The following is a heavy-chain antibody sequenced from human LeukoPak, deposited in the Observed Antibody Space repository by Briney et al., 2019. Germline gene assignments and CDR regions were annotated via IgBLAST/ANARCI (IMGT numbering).Heavy chain of an antibody. CDR1: GGTFSSYA. Sequence: ASVKVSCKASGGTFSSYAISWVRQAPGQGLEWMGGIIPIFGTANYAQKFQGRVTITTDESTSTAYMELSSLRSEDTAVYYCARGGGMATISSWFDPWGQGTLVTVSS. V-gene: IGHV1-69*05. CDR3: ARGGGMATISSWFDP. D-gene: IGHD5-24*01. CDR2: IIPIFGTA. J-gene: IGHJ5*02.